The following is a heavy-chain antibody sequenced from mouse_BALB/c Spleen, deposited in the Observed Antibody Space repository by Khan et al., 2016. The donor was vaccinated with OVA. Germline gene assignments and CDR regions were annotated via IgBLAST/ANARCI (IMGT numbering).Heavy chain of an antibody. CDR1: GYTFTSYW. CDR3: TMLERRYFDV. D-gene: IGHD3-1*01. J-gene: IGHJ1*01. CDR2: IDPSDSYT. V-gene: IGHV1S127*01. Sequence: VQLQQSGAELVKPGASVKMSCKASGYTFTSYWMHWVKQRPGQGLQWIGVIDPSDSYTSYNQKFKGKATLTVDTSSSTAYMQLSSLTSEDSAVYHCTMLERRYFDVWGAGTTVTVSS.